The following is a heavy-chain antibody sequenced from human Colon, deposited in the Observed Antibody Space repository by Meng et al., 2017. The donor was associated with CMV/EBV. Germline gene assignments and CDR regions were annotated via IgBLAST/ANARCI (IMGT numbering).Heavy chain of an antibody. CDR2: IYSGGRP. J-gene: IGHJ6*02. CDR1: GFTFGDYY. Sequence: GESLKISCAASGFTFGDYYVSWIRQAPGKGLEWVSGIYSGGRPYYADSAKGRFTISRDSSKNTLYLQMNSLRAEDTAVYYCATDTSSNTPMDVWGQGTTVTVSS. CDR3: ATDTSSNTPMDV. D-gene: IGHD2-2*01. V-gene: IGHV3-53*01.